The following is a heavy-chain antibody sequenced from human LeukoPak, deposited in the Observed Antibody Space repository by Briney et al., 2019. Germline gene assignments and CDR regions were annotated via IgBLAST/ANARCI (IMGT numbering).Heavy chain of an antibody. CDR2: IYTSGST. D-gene: IGHD3-10*01. CDR3: ARAGYYYGSGSLSPVDY. Sequence: PSQTLSLTCTVSGGSISSGSFYWSWIRQPAGKGLEWIGRIYTSGSTNYNPSLKSRVTISVDTSKNQFSLKQSSVTAADTAVYYCARAGYYYGSGSLSPVDYWGQGTLVTVSS. CDR1: GGSISSGSFY. J-gene: IGHJ4*02. V-gene: IGHV4-61*02.